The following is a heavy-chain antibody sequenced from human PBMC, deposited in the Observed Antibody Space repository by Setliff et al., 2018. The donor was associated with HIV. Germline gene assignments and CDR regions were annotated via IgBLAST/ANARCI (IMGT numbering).Heavy chain of an antibody. V-gene: IGHV4-61*02. D-gene: IGHD2-8*01. CDR2: IYSTVST. CDR1: SASINSGSNY. CDR3: ASGPYCSNGVCRDWVWFFDY. Sequence: LSLTCTVSSASINSGSNYWNWIRQPAGKGLEWIGRIYSTVSTNYNPSLKSRVTISVDTYKNHFYLKLSSVTAADTAVYYCASGPYCSNGVCRDWVWFFDYWGQGKVVTVSS. J-gene: IGHJ4*02.